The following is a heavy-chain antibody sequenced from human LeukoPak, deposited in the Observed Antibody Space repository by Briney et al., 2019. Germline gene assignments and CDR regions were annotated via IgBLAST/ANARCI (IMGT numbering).Heavy chain of an antibody. CDR2: IYYSGST. CDR3: AREGGITGAFRDWFDP. J-gene: IGHJ5*02. V-gene: IGHV4-39*07. Sequence: PSETLSLTCTVSGGSISSSSYYWGWIRQLPGKGLEWIGSIYYSGSTYYNPSLKSRVTISVDTSKNQFSLKLSSVTAADTAVYYCAREGGITGAFRDWFDPWGQGTLVTVSS. D-gene: IGHD1-20*01. CDR1: GGSISSSSYY.